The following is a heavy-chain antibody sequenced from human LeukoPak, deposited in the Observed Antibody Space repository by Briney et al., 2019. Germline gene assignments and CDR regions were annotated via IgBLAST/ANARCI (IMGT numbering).Heavy chain of an antibody. D-gene: IGHD6-13*01. J-gene: IGHJ6*03. CDR2: ISSSSSTI. Sequence: GGSLRLSCAASGFTFSSYSMNWVRQAPGKGLEWVSYISSSSSTIYYADSVKGRFTISRDNAKNSLYLQMNSLRAEDTAVYYCARVSAAADYYYYYYMDVWGKGTTVTVSS. CDR3: ARVSAAADYYYYYYMDV. CDR1: GFTFSSYS. V-gene: IGHV3-48*04.